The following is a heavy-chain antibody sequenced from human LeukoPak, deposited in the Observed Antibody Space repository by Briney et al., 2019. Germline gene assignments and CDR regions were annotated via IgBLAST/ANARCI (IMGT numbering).Heavy chain of an antibody. D-gene: IGHD6-19*01. J-gene: IGHJ4*02. CDR3: ASSLSSGWYNDY. CDR2: ITGNGGST. CDR1: GFSFSSYP. Sequence: PGGSLRLSCAASGFSFSSYPMHWVRQAPGKGLEYVSAITGNGGSTYYANSVKGRFTISRDNSKNTVYLQIGSLRAEDMAVYYCASSLSSGWYNDYWGQGILVTVSS. V-gene: IGHV3-64*01.